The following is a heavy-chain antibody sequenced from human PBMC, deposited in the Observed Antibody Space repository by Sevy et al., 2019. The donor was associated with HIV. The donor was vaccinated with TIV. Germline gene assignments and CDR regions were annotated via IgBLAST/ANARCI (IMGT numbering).Heavy chain of an antibody. CDR1: GFTFSSYA. V-gene: IGHV3-23*01. J-gene: IGHJ6*02. D-gene: IGHD2-2*01. CDR2: ISGSGGST. CDR3: AKGKVGAGSSGYGMDV. Sequence: GGSLRLSCAASGFTFSSYAMSWVRQAPGKGLEWVSAISGSGGSTYYADSVKGRFTISRDNSKNTLSLQMNSLRAEDTAVYYCAKGKVGAGSSGYGMDVWGQGTTVTVSS.